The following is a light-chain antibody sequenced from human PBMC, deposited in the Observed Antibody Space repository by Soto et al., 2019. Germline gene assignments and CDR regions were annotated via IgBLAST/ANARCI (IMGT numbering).Light chain of an antibody. CDR1: SYNIGSNT. J-gene: IGLJ3*02. CDR3: AAWDDSLNAWV. V-gene: IGLV1-44*01. Sequence: QSVLTQPPSASGTPGQRVTLSCSGSSYNIGSNTVNWYQQLPGTAPKLLIYSTDQRPSGVPDRFSGSKSGTSASLAISGLQSEDEADYYCAAWDDSLNAWVFGGGTKLTVL. CDR2: STD.